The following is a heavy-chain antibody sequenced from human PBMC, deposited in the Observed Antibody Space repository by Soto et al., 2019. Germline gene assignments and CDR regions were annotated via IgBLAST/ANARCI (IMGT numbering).Heavy chain of an antibody. D-gene: IGHD3-3*01. V-gene: IGHV3-23*01. CDR2: ISGSGGST. CDR3: AKDRTGFLEWLLPTSFDC. CDR1: GFTFSSYA. Sequence: EVQLLESGGGLVQPGGSLRLSCAASGFTFSSYAMSWVRQAPGKGLEWVSAISGSGGSTYYADSVKGRFTISRDNSKNTLYLQMNSLRAEETAVYYCAKDRTGFLEWLLPTSFDCWGQGTLVTVSS. J-gene: IGHJ4*02.